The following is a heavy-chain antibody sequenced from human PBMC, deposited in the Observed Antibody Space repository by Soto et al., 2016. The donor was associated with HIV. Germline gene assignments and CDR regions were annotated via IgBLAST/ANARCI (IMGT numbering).Heavy chain of an antibody. V-gene: IGHV4-59*01. CDR1: GTSINSNY. CDR3: GGVVGYYGLLNGTSIHVYYTDV. J-gene: IGHJ6*03. CDR2: LFSNGSV. Sequence: QVQLEESGPGLVRPSETLSLTCNVSGTSINSNYWTWMRQSPGKGLEWIGYLFSNGSVHLSFSLSNRVSMSLDMSSSRFFLKMKSVTTADTAHYHCGGVVGYYGLLNGTSIHVYYTDVWGRGTAVVVS. D-gene: IGHD3-9*01.